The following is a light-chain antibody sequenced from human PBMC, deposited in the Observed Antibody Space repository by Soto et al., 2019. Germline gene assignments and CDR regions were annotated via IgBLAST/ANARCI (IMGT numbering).Light chain of an antibody. Sequence: DIRMTHSLSSLSANVEDRVTITCRASQSMSNWLAWYQQKPGTAPKVLIYHASNLQSGVPSRFSGSGSGTEFTLTISRPQPYDFATYYCQQYNSYSFGQGTKVDI. CDR3: QQYNSYS. CDR2: HAS. J-gene: IGKJ1*01. CDR1: QSMSNW. V-gene: IGKV1-5*01.